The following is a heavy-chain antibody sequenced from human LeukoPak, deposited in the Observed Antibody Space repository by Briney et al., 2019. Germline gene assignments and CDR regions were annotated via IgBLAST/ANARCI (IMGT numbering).Heavy chain of an antibody. CDR3: ARERDPYYYDSMEGAFDI. V-gene: IGHV4-4*07. CDR1: GGSISSYY. CDR2: TYTSGST. D-gene: IGHD3-22*01. Sequence: KPSETLPLTCTVSGGSISSYYWSWIRQPAGKGLEWIGRTYTSGSTNYNPSLKSRVTMSVDTSKNQFSLKLSSVTAADTAVYYCARERDPYYYDSMEGAFDIWGQGTMVTVSS. J-gene: IGHJ3*02.